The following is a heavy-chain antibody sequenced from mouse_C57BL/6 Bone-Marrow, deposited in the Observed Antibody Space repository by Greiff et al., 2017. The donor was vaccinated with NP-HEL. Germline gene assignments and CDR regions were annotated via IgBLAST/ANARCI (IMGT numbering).Heavy chain of an antibody. V-gene: IGHV1-69*01. CDR2: IDPSVSYT. CDR1: GYTFTSYW. J-gene: IGHJ3*01. Sequence: QVQLQQPGAELVMPGASVKLSCKASGYTFTSYWMHWVKQRPGQGLEWIGEIDPSVSYTNYNQKFKGKSTLTVDKSSSTAYMQLSSLTSEDSAVYYCARSHHYYGSSFAYWGQGTLVTVSA. CDR3: ARSHHYYGSSFAY. D-gene: IGHD1-1*01.